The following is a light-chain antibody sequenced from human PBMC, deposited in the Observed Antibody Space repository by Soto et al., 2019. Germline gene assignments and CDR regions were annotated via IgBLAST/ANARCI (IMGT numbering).Light chain of an antibody. Sequence: DIQMTQSPSTLSASVGDRVTITCRASQSISTRLAWYQQKPGKAPKLLISGAFSLESGVPSRFSGSASGTEFTLTISSLQPDDFATYYCQQYYTYSTFGQGTKV. CDR1: QSISTR. J-gene: IGKJ1*01. CDR2: GAF. V-gene: IGKV1-5*01. CDR3: QQYYTYST.